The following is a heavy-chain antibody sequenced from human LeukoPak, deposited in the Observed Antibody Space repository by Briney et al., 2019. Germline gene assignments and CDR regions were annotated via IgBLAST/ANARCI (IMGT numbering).Heavy chain of an antibody. D-gene: IGHD5-18*01. CDR2: ISAYNGNT. CDR1: GYTFTSYG. J-gene: IGHJ6*03. V-gene: IGHV1-18*01. Sequence: ASVKVSCKASGYTFTSYGISWVRQAPGQGLEWMGWISAYNGNTNYAQKFQGRVTMTRNTSISTAYMELSSLRSEDTAVYYCARAYTGYTAMVLYYYYMDVWGKGTTVTISS. CDR3: ARAYTGYTAMVLYYYYMDV.